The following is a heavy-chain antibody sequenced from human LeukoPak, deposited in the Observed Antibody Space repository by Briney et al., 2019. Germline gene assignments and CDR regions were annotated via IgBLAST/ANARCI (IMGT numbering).Heavy chain of an antibody. J-gene: IGHJ6*02. V-gene: IGHV3-74*01. CDR3: ARRRTVAVGYMADYYYGMDV. Sequence: GGSLRLSCAASGFTFSNYWMHWVRQAPGKGLVWVSRINTDGSSTSYADSVKGRFTISRDNAKNTLYLQMNSLRAEDTAVYYCARRRTVAVGYMADYYYGMDVWGQGTTVTVSS. D-gene: IGHD5-24*01. CDR2: INTDGSST. CDR1: GFTFSNYW.